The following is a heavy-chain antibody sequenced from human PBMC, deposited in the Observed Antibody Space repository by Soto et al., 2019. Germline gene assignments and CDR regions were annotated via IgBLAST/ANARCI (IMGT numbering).Heavy chain of an antibody. CDR2: IIPVDGTT. J-gene: IGHJ4*02. CDR3: ARGPLYCTYYFDY. Sequence: QVQLVQSGAEVKKPGSSVKVSCKASGDTFTTNSLNWVRQAPGQGLEWMGGIIPVDGTTKYAQKYQDRVTITRDKSTNTAYMERRSLRSAAASVYYCARGPLYCTYYFDYWGQGTLVTVSS. V-gene: IGHV1-69*06. D-gene: IGHD2-8*02. CDR1: GDTFTTNS.